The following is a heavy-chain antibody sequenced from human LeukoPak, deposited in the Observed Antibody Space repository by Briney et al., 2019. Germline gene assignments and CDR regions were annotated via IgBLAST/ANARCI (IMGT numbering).Heavy chain of an antibody. J-gene: IGHJ6*02. CDR3: ARHTPRRRWSGPGGMDV. Sequence: SETLSLTCTVSGGSISSYYWSWIRQPPGKGLEWIGYIYYSGSTNYNPSLKSRVTISVDTSKNQFSLKLSSVTAADTAVYYCARHTPRRRWSGPGGMDVWGQGTTVTVSS. V-gene: IGHV4-59*08. D-gene: IGHD3-3*01. CDR2: IYYSGST. CDR1: GGSISSYY.